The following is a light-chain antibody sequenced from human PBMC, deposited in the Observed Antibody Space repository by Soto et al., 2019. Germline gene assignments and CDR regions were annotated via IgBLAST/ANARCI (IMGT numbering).Light chain of an antibody. CDR1: QNFHKY. CDR2: EAT. CDR3: QQSFVSPWT. V-gene: IGKV1-39*01. Sequence: DIQMTQSPSSLSASVGDRVTISCRASQNFHKYLNWYQQRPGKAPNLLVYEATSLETGVSSKFSGSGSGTEFTLTINSLQPEDFATYYCQQSFVSPWTFGQGT. J-gene: IGKJ1*01.